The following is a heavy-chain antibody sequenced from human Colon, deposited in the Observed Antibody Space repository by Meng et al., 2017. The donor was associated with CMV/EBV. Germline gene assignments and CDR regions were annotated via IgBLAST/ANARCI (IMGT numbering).Heavy chain of an antibody. D-gene: IGHD3-10*01. CDR1: GFSLSTIGMG. J-gene: IGHJ4*02. CDR2: IYWDDDK. Sequence: QLTLKESCPTLVKPTPTLTLTCTFSGFSLSTIGMGVGWIRQPPGKALEWLGVIYWDDDKRYSPSLKSRLTITKDTSKNQVVLTMTNLDPLDTATYYCAHRPYGSGSYFFDYWGQGTLVTVSS. V-gene: IGHV2-5*02. CDR3: AHRPYGSGSYFFDY.